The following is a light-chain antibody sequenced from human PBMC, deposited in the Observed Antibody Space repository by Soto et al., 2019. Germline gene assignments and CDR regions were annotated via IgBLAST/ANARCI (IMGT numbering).Light chain of an antibody. CDR3: QFYDATNRV. V-gene: IGLV6-57*01. CDR2: EDN. CDR1: SGSIASNY. Sequence: NFMLTKPHSVSDSPGKTVIISCTRSSGSIASNYVQWYQQRPGSSPTTVIYEDNQRPSGVPDRFSGSIDSSSNSASLTISGRETEDGADYPCQFYDATNRVFGGGTKLPVL. J-gene: IGLJ3*02.